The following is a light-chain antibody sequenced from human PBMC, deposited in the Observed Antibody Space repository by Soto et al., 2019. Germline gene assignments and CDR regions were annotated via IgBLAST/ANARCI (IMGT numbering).Light chain of an antibody. CDR3: QQDNNWPRT. V-gene: IGKV3-15*01. CDR2: GAS. J-gene: IGKJ2*01. CDR1: QSVTSN. Sequence: EIVMTQSPATLSVSPGERATLSCRASQSVTSNLAWYQQKPGQAPRLLIYGASTRATGIPARFSGSGSGTEFILTISSLQSEDFAVYYCQQDNNWPRTFGQGTELDIK.